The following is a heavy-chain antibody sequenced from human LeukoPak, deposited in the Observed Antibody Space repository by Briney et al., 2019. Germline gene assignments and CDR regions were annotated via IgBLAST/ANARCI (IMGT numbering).Heavy chain of an antibody. CDR3: ARHGVAGPYDAFDI. CDR1: GYXFTNYW. Sequence: GESLKISCKGSGYXFTNYWICWVRQMPGRGLESMGIIYPGDSDTRYSPSFQGQVTISADKSISTAYLQWSSLRASDTAMYYCARHGVAGPYDAFDIWGQGTRVTVSS. J-gene: IGHJ3*02. CDR2: IYPGDSDT. D-gene: IGHD3-3*01. V-gene: IGHV5-51*01.